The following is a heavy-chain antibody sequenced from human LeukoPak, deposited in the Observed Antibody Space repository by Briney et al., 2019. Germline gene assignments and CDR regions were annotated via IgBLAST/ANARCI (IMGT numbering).Heavy chain of an antibody. D-gene: IGHD5-18*01. CDR3: ATVHRVDTAMANYWYFDL. J-gene: IGHJ2*01. Sequence: ASVKLSCKVSGYTFTDYYMHWVRQAPGKGLEWMGLVNPEDGETIYAEKFQGRVTITADTSTNTAYMELSSLRSEDTAVYYCATVHRVDTAMANYWYFDLWGRGTLVTVSS. V-gene: IGHV1-69-2*01. CDR2: VNPEDGET. CDR1: GYTFTDYY.